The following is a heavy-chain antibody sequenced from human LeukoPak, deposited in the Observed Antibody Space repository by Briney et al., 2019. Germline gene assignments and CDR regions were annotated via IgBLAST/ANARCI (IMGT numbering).Heavy chain of an antibody. Sequence: GASVKVSCKASGYTFTSYAMNWVRQAPGQGLEWMGWINTNTGNPTYAQGFTGRFVFSLDTSVSTAYLQISSLKAEDTAVYYCARVSSSWTHRHNNWFDPWGQGTLVTVSS. V-gene: IGHV7-4-1*02. J-gene: IGHJ5*02. CDR3: ARVSSSWTHRHNNWFDP. CDR2: INTNTGNP. D-gene: IGHD6-13*01. CDR1: GYTFTSYA.